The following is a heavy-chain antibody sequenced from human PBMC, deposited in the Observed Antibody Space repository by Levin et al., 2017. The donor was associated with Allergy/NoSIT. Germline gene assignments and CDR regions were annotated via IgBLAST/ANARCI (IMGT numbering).Heavy chain of an antibody. CDR2: IYYSGST. D-gene: IGHD5-12*01. J-gene: IGHJ3*02. V-gene: IGHV4-59*01. Sequence: PSETLSLTCTVSGGSISSYYWSWIRQPPGKGLEWIGYIYYSGSTNYNPSLKSRVTISVDTSKNQFSLKLSSVTAADTAVYYCARVEGYDFNAFDIWGQGTMVTVSS. CDR3: ARVEGYDFNAFDI. CDR1: GGSISSYY.